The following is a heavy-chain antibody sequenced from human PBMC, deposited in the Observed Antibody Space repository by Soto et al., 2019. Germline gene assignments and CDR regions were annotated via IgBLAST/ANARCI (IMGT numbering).Heavy chain of an antibody. V-gene: IGHV1-46*01. CDR2: INPNGGST. J-gene: IGHJ4*02. CDR3: AREANYDSSDHYRHPHY. D-gene: IGHD3-22*01. CDR1: GYTFSNYY. Sequence: QVQLVQSGAEVKKPGASVKVSCKASGYTFSNYYIYWVRQAPGQGLEWMGIINPNGGSTSYAQKFQGRVTMTRDTSTSTAYMELSSLRSEDTAVYYCAREANYDSSDHYRHPHYWGQGTLVTVSS.